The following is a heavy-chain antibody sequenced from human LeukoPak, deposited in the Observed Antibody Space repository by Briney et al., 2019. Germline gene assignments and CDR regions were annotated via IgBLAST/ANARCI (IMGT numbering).Heavy chain of an antibody. V-gene: IGHV4-34*01. D-gene: IGHD6-13*01. J-gene: IGHJ4*02. Sequence: SETLSLTCAVYGGSFSGYYGSWIRQPPGKGLEWIGEINHSGSTNYNPSLKSRVTISVDTSKNQFSLKLSSVTAADTAVYYCAGGGYSSSWSLGYYFDYWGQGTLVTVSS. CDR2: INHSGST. CDR1: GGSFSGYY. CDR3: AGGGYSSSWSLGYYFDY.